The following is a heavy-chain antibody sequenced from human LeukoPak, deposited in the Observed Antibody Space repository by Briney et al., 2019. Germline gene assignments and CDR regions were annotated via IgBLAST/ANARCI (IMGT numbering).Heavy chain of an antibody. D-gene: IGHD2-21*02. J-gene: IGHJ6*03. CDR2: ISGSGGST. V-gene: IGHV3-23*01. CDR3: AKGGAYCGGDCYAYYYYYMDV. CDR1: GFTFSSYA. Sequence: GGSLRLSCAASGFTFSSYAMSWVCQAPGKGLEWVSAISGSGGSTFYADSVKGRFTISRDNSKITLYLQMNSLRAEDTAVYYCAKGGAYCGGDCYAYYYYYMDVWGKGTTVTISS.